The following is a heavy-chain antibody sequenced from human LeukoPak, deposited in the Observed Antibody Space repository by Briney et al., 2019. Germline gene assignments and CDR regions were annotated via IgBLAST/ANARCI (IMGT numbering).Heavy chain of an antibody. CDR3: TTFADFWSPYSFDY. Sequence: PGGPQSLSCAASGFTLCVVCMSGLRRAPGGGAEWGGRIRSKSAGGTTDYAAPVKDRFTISRDDSQNTLFLQLDSLKTEDTAVYYCTTFADFWSPYSFDYWGQGTLVTVSS. V-gene: IGHV3-15*01. CDR2: IRSKSAGGTT. CDR1: GFTLCVVC. J-gene: IGHJ4*02. D-gene: IGHD3-3*01.